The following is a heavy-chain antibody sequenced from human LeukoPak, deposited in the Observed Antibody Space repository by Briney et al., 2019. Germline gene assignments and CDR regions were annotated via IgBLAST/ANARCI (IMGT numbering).Heavy chain of an antibody. CDR3: ARVFTIFGVVIQYNWFDP. J-gene: IGHJ5*02. D-gene: IGHD3-3*01. CDR1: GFTFSSYS. CDR2: ISSSSSYI. V-gene: IGHV3-21*01. Sequence: GGSLRLSCAASGFTFSSYSINWVRQAPGKGLEWVSSISSSSSYIYYADSVKGRFTISRDNAKNSLYLQVNNLRAEDTAVYYCARVFTIFGVVIQYNWFDPWGQGTLGNVSS.